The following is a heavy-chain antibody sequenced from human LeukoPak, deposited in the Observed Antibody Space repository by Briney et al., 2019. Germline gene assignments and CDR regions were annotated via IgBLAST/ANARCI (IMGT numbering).Heavy chain of an antibody. V-gene: IGHV1-24*01. D-gene: IGHD3-22*01. J-gene: IGHJ3*02. CDR3: ARRDYYDSSGYWNAFDI. CDR2: FDPEDGET. CDR1: GYTLTELS. Sequence: ASVKVSCKVSGYTLTELSMHWVRQAPGKGLEWMGGFDPEDGETIYAQKFQGRVTITRNTSISTAYMELSSLRSEDTAVYYCARRDYYDSSGYWNAFDIWGQGTMVTVSS.